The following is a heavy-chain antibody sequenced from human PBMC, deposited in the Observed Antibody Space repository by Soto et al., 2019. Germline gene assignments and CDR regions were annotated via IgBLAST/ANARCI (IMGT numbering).Heavy chain of an antibody. CDR2: ITSSSTYI. D-gene: IGHD5-18*01. CDR1: GFTFLAYS. V-gene: IGHV3-21*06. CDR3: ARDLLEGYGHARQPDY. J-gene: IGHJ4*02. Sequence: GWSLRLACVSSGFTFLAYSMSWVRQAPGQGLEWVSSITSSSTYIYYTRSVEGRFTISRDDAKNSLHLQMNSLRAEDTAVYYCARDLLEGYGHARQPDYWGQGTLVTVSS.